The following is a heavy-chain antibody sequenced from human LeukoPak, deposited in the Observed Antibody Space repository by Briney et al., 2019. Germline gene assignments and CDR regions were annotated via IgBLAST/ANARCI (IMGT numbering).Heavy chain of an antibody. D-gene: IGHD6-19*01. CDR2: IYYSGST. J-gene: IGHJ4*02. CDR3: ASLSSGWFGY. V-gene: IGHV4-39*01. CDR1: GGSISSSSYY. Sequence: PSETLSLTCTVSGGSISSSSYYWGWIRQPPGKGLEWIGSIYYSGSTYYNPSLKSRVTISVDTSKNQFSLKLSSVTAADTAVYYCASLSSGWFGYWGQGTLVTVSS.